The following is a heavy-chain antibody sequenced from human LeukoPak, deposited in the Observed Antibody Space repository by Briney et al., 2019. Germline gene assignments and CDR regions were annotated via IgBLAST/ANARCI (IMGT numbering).Heavy chain of an antibody. V-gene: IGHV1-58*01. D-gene: IGHD1-1*01. CDR3: ATDDVTTGTKTALGY. CDR2: IVVGSGNT. J-gene: IGHJ4*02. Sequence: GASVKVSCKASGFTFTGSAVQWVRQARGQGLEWIGWIVVGSGNTNYAQKFQERVTINRDMSTSTAYMELSSLRSEDTAVYYCATDDVTTGTKTALGYWGQGTLVTVSS. CDR1: GFTFTGSA.